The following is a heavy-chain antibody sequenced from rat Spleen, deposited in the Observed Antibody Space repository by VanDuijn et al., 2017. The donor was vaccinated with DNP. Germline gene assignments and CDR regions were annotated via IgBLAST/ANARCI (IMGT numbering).Heavy chain of an antibody. V-gene: IGHV5-25*01. CDR3: ATQLGAGDY. Sequence: EVQLVESGGGLVQPGRSMKLSCAASGFTFSNSDMAWVRQAPTKGLEWVASISTSGGSTYYRDSVKGRFTISRDNAKSTLYLQMDSLRSEDTATYYCATQLGAGDYWGQGVMVTVSS. D-gene: IGHD5-1*01. CDR2: ISTSGGST. J-gene: IGHJ2*01. CDR1: GFTFSNSD.